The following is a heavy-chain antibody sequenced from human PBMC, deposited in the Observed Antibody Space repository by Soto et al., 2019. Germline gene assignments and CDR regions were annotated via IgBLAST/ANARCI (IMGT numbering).Heavy chain of an antibody. CDR3: ARLNYYDSDGTLDY. V-gene: IGHV4-30-2*01. J-gene: IGHJ4*02. Sequence: SETLSLTCAVSGGSISSGGYSWSWIRQPPGKGLEWIGYIYHSGSTYYNPSLKSRVTISVDRSKNQFSLKLSSVTAADTAVYYCARLNYYDSDGTLDYWGQGTLVTVSS. CDR2: IYHSGST. CDR1: GGSISSGGYS. D-gene: IGHD3-22*01.